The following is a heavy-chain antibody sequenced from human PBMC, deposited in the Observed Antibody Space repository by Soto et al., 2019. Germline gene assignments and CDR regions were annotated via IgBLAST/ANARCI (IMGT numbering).Heavy chain of an antibody. D-gene: IGHD3-3*01. CDR1: GYSFTSYW. CDR2: IDPSDSYT. Sequence: PGESLKISCKGSGYSFTSYWISWVRQMPGKGLEGMGRIDPSDSYTNYSPSFQGHVTISADKSISTAYLQWSSLKASDTAMYYCASRNQYYDFWSGYSHPPYGMDVWGQGTTVTVSS. CDR3: ASRNQYYDFWSGYSHPPYGMDV. V-gene: IGHV5-10-1*01. J-gene: IGHJ6*02.